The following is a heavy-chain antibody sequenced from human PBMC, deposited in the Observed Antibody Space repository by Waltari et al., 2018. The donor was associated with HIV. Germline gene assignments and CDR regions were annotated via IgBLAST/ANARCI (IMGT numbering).Heavy chain of an antibody. D-gene: IGHD3-22*01. Sequence: QVQLVQSGPEVKKPVASVKVSCKASGYTFTGYYMHWVRQATGQGLEWMGWINPNSGGTNYAQKFQGRVTMTRDTSITTAYMEVSRLRSDDTAVYYCARVPYYYDTSAYPDYWGQGTLVTVSS. CDR3: ARVPYYYDTSAYPDY. J-gene: IGHJ4*02. CDR1: GYTFTGYY. V-gene: IGHV1-2*02. CDR2: INPNSGGT.